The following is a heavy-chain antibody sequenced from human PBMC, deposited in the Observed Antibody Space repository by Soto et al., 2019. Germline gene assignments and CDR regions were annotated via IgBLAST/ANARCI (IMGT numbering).Heavy chain of an antibody. CDR3: ARYYDYVWGSYRRKKYYFDY. CDR2: IYYSGST. D-gene: IGHD3-16*02. V-gene: IGHV4-31*03. CDR1: GGSISSGGYY. Sequence: SETLSLTCTVSGGSISSGGYYWSWIRQHPGKGLEWIGYIYYSGSTYYNPSLKSRVTISVDTSKNQFSLKLGSVTAADTAVYYCARYYDYVWGSYRRKKYYFDYWGQGTLVTVSS. J-gene: IGHJ4*02.